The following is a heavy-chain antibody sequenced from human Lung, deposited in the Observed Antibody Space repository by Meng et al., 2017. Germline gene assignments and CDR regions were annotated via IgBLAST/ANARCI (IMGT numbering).Heavy chain of an antibody. CDR2: INHSGST. J-gene: IGHJ4*02. Sequence: RLHQWSAGLLKPSEPLFLTVVVSGWSFSVYYWSWIRQPPGKGLEWIGEINHSGSTNYNPSLESRATISVDTSQNNLSLKLSSVTAADSAVYYCARGPTTMANDFDYWGQGTLVTVSS. CDR1: GWSFSVYY. CDR3: ARGPTTMANDFDY. V-gene: IGHV4-34*01. D-gene: IGHD4-11*01.